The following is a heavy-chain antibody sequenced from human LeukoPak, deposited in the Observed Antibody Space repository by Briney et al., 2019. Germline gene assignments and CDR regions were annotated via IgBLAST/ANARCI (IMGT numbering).Heavy chain of an antibody. CDR2: IYYSGST. CDR3: AREAYCGGDCFPHFDY. J-gene: IGHJ4*02. Sequence: SETLSLTCTVSGGSISSYYWSWIRQPPGKGLEWIGYIYYSGSTNYNPSLKSRVTISVDTSKNPFSLKLSSVTAADTAVYYCAREAYCGGDCFPHFDYWGQGTLVTVSS. V-gene: IGHV4-59*01. D-gene: IGHD2-21*02. CDR1: GGSISSYY.